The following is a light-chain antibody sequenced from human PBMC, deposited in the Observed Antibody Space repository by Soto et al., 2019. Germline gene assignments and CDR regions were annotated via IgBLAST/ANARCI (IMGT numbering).Light chain of an antibody. J-gene: IGLJ2*01. CDR1: SSNIGAGYD. V-gene: IGLV1-40*01. CDR2: GNS. CDR3: QSYDSPDVV. Sequence: QPVLTQPPSVSGAPGQRVTISCTGSSSNIGAGYDVHWYQQLPGTAPKLLIYGNSNRPSGVPDRFSGSKSGTSASLAITGLQAEDEADYYCQSYDSPDVVFGGGTKVTVL.